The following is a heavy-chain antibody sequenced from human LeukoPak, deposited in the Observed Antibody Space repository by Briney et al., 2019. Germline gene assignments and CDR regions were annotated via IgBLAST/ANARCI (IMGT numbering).Heavy chain of an antibody. CDR2: IYSGGST. V-gene: IGHV3-66*01. CDR1: GGSISSYY. Sequence: PSETLSLTCTVSGGSISSYYWSWVRQAPGKGLEWVSVIYSGGSTYYADSVKGRFTISRDNSKNTLYLQMNSLRAEDTAVYYCARDLGIRASVYDSSGYYLEDGMDVWGQGTTVTVSS. D-gene: IGHD3-22*01. J-gene: IGHJ6*02. CDR3: ARDLGIRASVYDSSGYYLEDGMDV.